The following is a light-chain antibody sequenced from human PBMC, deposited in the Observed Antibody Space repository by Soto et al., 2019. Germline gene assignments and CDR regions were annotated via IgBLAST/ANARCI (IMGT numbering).Light chain of an antibody. J-gene: IGLJ1*01. Sequence: QSALTQPASVSGSPGQSITISCTGTSSDVGAYNSVSWYQQHPGKAPKLIIYDVNNRPSGVSNRFSGSQSANTASLTISGLQAEDEADYYCNSYTTSTTYVFGTGTKVTVL. CDR3: NSYTTSTTYV. CDR2: DVN. V-gene: IGLV2-14*03. CDR1: SSDVGAYNS.